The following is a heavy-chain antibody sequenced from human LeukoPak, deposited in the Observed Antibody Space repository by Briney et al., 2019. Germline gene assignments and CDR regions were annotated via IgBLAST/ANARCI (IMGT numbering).Heavy chain of an antibody. D-gene: IGHD6-13*01. V-gene: IGHV4-59*01. CDR3: ARVIAAAGATFDY. CDR1: GGSISSYY. Sequence: SETLSLTCTVSGGSISSYYWSWIRQPPEKGLEWIGYIYYSGSTDYNPSLKSRVTVSVDTSKNQFSLKLSSVTAADTAVYYCARVIAAAGATFDYWGQGTLVTVSS. J-gene: IGHJ4*02. CDR2: IYYSGST.